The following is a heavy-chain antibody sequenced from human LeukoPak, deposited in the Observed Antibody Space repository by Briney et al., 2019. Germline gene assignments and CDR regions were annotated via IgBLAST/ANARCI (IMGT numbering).Heavy chain of an antibody. V-gene: IGHV4-31*03. J-gene: IGHJ4*02. D-gene: IGHD5/OR15-5a*01. Sequence: PSETLSLTCTVSGGSISSGGHSWSWIRQHPAKGLEWIGYIYFSGSAYYNPSLESRVTISKDTSKNQFSLEPTSVTAADTAVYYCARGSLRLFDYWGQGTLVTVSS. CDR3: ARGSLRLFDY. CDR2: IYFSGSA. CDR1: GGSISSGGHS.